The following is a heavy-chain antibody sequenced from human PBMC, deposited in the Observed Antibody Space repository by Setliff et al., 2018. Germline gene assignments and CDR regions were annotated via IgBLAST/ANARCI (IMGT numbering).Heavy chain of an antibody. CDR3: VRDRAAIVVGPPTAAFDI. D-gene: IGHD2-2*01. V-gene: IGHV1-18*01. CDR1: GYTFTSYG. CDR2: ISVYNGNT. Sequence: ASVKVSCKASGYTFTSYGFSWVRQAPGQGLEWMGRISVYNGNTNYGQKYQGRVAMTTDTSTNTVYMELRSLRSDDTAQYYCVRDRAAIVVGPPTAAFDIRGQGTMVTVSS. J-gene: IGHJ3*02.